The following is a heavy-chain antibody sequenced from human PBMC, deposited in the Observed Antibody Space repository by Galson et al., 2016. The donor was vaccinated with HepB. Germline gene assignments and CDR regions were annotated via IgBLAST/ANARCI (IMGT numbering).Heavy chain of an antibody. J-gene: IGHJ4*02. CDR1: RFTFGNYA. CDR2: ISDSGVST. Sequence: SLRLSCAASRFTFGNYAMSWVRQAPGKGLEWVSSISDSGVSTYYSDSVKGRLTISRDNAKDSLYLQMNTLGVDDTAVYYCARRDSSPDYWGQGTLVTVSS. D-gene: IGHD3-3*01. V-gene: IGHV3-23*01. CDR3: ARRDSSPDY.